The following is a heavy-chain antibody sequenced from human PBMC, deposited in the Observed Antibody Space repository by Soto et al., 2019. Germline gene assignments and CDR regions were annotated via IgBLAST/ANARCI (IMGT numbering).Heavy chain of an antibody. V-gene: IGHV4-34*01. CDR3: ASLPYSYGTGTAKYYFDY. CDR2: INHSGST. Sequence: SETLSLTCAVYGGSFSGYYWSWIRQPPGKGLEWIGEINHSGSTNYNPSLKSRVTISVDTSKNQFSLKLSSVTAADTAVYYCASLPYSYGTGTAKYYFDYWGQGTLVTVSS. J-gene: IGHJ4*02. D-gene: IGHD5-18*01. CDR1: GGSFSGYY.